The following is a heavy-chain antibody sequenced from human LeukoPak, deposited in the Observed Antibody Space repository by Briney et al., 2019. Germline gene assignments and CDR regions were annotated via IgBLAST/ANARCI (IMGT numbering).Heavy chain of an antibody. CDR3: ARHGRYCSSTSCYNYFDY. CDR2: IDPSDSYT. Sequence: GASLKIFCKGSGYSFTSYWINWVRQMPGKGLEWMGRIDPSDSYTNYSPSFQGHVTISADKSISTAYLQWSSLKASDTAMYYCARHGRYCSSTSCYNYFDYWGQGTLVTVSS. CDR1: GYSFTSYW. J-gene: IGHJ4*02. V-gene: IGHV5-10-1*01. D-gene: IGHD2-2*02.